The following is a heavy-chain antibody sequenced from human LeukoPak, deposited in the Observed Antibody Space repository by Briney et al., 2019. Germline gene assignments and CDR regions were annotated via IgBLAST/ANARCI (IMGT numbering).Heavy chain of an antibody. CDR2: ISAYNGNT. J-gene: IGHJ6*03. D-gene: IGHD3-10*01. CDR1: GYTFTSYG. CDR3: ARSPLPLYGSGSYFGSYYMDV. V-gene: IGHV1-18*01. Sequence: ASVKVSCKASGYTFTSYGISWVRQAPGQGLEWMGWISAYNGNTNYAQKLQGRVTMTTDTSTSTAYMELRSLRSDDTAVYYCARSPLPLYGSGSYFGSYYMDVWGKGTTVTISS.